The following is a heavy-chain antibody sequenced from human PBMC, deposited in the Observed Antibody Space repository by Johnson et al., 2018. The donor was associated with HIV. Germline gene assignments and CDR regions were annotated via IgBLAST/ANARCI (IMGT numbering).Heavy chain of an antibody. V-gene: IGHV3-13*01. J-gene: IGHJ3*02. Sequence: EVQLVESGGGLVQPGGYLRLSCAASGFTFSSYDMHWVRQATGKGLEWVSAIGTAGDTYYPGSVKGRFTISRDNAKNSLYLQINSLRAEDTAVYYCARAGHYDYVWGSYRHDAFDIWGQGTMVTVSS. CDR2: IGTAGDT. D-gene: IGHD3-16*02. CDR3: ARAGHYDYVWGSYRHDAFDI. CDR1: GFTFSSYD.